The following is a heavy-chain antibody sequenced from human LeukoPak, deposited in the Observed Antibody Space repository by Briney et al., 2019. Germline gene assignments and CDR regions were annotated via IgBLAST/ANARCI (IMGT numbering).Heavy chain of an antibody. CDR3: ARGIQLWSISY. J-gene: IGHJ4*02. CDR2: ISHDGII. D-gene: IGHD5-18*01. V-gene: IGHV3-74*01. Sequence: GGSLRLYCETAGFTFSSYVMHWVRRTPGKGLVWVSRISHDGIISYADSVKGRFTISRDNAKNTLTLQMNSLRVEDTAVYFCARGIQLWSISYWGQGTLVTVSS. CDR1: GFTFSSYV.